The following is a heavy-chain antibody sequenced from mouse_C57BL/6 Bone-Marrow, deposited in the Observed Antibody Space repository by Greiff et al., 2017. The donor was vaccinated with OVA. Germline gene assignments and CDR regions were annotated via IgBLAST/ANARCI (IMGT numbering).Heavy chain of an antibody. CDR2: IDPENGDT. D-gene: IGHD2-1*01. J-gene: IGHJ4*01. CDR1: GFNLKDDY. CDR3: ATCNYEMGYYARDY. Sequence: EVLLVESGAELVRPGASVKLSCTASGFNLKDDYMHWVKQRPEQGLEWIGWIDPENGDTKYASKFQGKASITADTSSNTAYLQLSSRTSEDTAVYYCATCNYEMGYYARDYWGQGTSVTVSS. V-gene: IGHV14-4*01.